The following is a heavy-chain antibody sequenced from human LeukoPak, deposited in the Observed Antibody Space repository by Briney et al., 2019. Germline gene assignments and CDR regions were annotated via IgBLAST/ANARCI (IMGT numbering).Heavy chain of an antibody. CDR2: INTDGSTT. V-gene: IGHV3-74*01. D-gene: IGHD3-10*01. CDR1: GFTFSNYW. CDR3: ARDYYRGAFDI. J-gene: IGHJ3*02. Sequence: GGSLRLSCAASGFTFSNYWMHWVRQAPGKGLVWVSHINTDGSTTSYADSVKGRFTISRDNAKNTLYLQMNSLRAEDTAVYYCARDYYRGAFDIWGQGTMVSVSS.